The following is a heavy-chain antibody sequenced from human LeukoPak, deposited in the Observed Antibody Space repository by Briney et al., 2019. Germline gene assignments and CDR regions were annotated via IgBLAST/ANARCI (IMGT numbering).Heavy chain of an antibody. D-gene: IGHD1-14*01. Sequence: ASDTPSLTCAFYGGSFSGYYWSWIRQPPGKGLEWIGEINHSGSTNYNPSLKSRVTISVDTSKSQFSLKLSSVTAADTALYYCARRKVSGKFDPWGQGTLVTVSS. CDR2: INHSGST. V-gene: IGHV4-34*01. CDR1: GGSFSGYY. J-gene: IGHJ5*02. CDR3: ARRKVSGKFDP.